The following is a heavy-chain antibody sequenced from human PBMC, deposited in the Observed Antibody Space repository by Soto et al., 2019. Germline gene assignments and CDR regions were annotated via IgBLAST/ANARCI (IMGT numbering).Heavy chain of an antibody. Sequence: GGSLRLSCAASGFTFSSYGMHWVRQAPGKGLEWVAVIWYDGSNKYYADSVKGRFTISRDNSKNTLYLQMNSLRAEDTAVYYCARDQKRLGELSLQIDYWGQGTLVTVSS. CDR3: ARDQKRLGELSLQIDY. CDR2: IWYDGSNK. CDR1: GFTFSSYG. D-gene: IGHD3-16*02. J-gene: IGHJ4*02. V-gene: IGHV3-33*01.